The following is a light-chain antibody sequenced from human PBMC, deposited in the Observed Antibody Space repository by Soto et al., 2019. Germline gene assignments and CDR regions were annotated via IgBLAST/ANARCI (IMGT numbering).Light chain of an antibody. CDR3: CSYAGSNTYV. J-gene: IGLJ1*01. Sequence: LTQPASVSGSPGQSITISCTGTSSDIGSSNLVSWYQDHPGKAPKLIIYEATQRPSGISYRFSGSKSGNTASLTISGLQAEDEADYYCCSYAGSNTYVFGTGTKVTLL. V-gene: IGLV2-23*01. CDR1: SSDIGSSNL. CDR2: EAT.